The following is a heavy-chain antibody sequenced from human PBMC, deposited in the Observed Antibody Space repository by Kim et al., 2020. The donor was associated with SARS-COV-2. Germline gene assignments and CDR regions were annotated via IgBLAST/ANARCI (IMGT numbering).Heavy chain of an antibody. CDR3: ASPTVTGWYFDL. J-gene: IGHJ2*01. D-gene: IGHD4-17*01. V-gene: IGHV1-69*02. Sequence: NHAQKFQGRVTITADKSTSTAYMELSSLRSEDTAVYYCASPTVTGWYFDLWGRGTLVTVSS.